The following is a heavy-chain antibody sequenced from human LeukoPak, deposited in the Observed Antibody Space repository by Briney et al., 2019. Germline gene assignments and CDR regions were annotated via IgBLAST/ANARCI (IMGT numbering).Heavy chain of an antibody. V-gene: IGHV4-39*07. D-gene: IGHD4-17*01. CDR1: GGSISSSSYY. CDR2: IYYSGST. Sequence: SETLSLTCTVSGGSISSSSYYWGWIRQPPGKGLEWIGIIYYSGSTYSNPSLKSRVTVSVDTSKNQFSLKLSSVTAADTAIYYCTREYGFMTTVFHAFDIWGQGTMVTVSS. CDR3: TREYGFMTTVFHAFDI. J-gene: IGHJ3*02.